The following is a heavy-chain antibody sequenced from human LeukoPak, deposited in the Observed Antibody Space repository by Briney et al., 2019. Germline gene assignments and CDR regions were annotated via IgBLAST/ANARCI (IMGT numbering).Heavy chain of an antibody. D-gene: IGHD2-2*01. CDR1: GGSISSSSYY. CDR3: AREGYCSSTSCCISPGFDY. J-gene: IGHJ4*02. CDR2: IYYSGST. Sequence: PSETLSLTCTVSGGSISSSSYYWGWIRQPPGKGLEWIVSIYYSGSTYYNPSLKSRVTISVDTSKNQFSLKLSSVTAADTAVYYCAREGYCSSTSCCISPGFDYWGQGTLVTVSS. V-gene: IGHV4-39*07.